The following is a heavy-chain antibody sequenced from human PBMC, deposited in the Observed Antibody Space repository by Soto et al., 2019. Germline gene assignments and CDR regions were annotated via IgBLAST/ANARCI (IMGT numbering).Heavy chain of an antibody. Sequence: SETLSLTCTVSGDSISAYSWSRVRQPPGKGLEWIGNIHYNGNTKYNPSLKSRVTMSVDTSKNQFSLKLSSVTAADTAVYYCASTPSYYYGSGGWFDPWGQGTLVTVSS. D-gene: IGHD3-10*01. CDR3: ASTPSYYYGSGGWFDP. V-gene: IGHV4-59*08. CDR2: IHYNGNT. J-gene: IGHJ5*02. CDR1: GDSISAYS.